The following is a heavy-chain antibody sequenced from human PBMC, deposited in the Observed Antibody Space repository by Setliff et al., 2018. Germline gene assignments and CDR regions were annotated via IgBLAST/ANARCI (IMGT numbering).Heavy chain of an antibody. CDR3: ARAWYDNSGYYYENYYYFMDV. D-gene: IGHD3-22*01. CDR2: INPNSGDT. V-gene: IGHV1-2*02. Sequence: GASVKVSCKASGNRFTDYNLHWVRQAPGQGLDWMGWINPNSGDTHSAQKFQGRVTMTRDTSISTAHMELSSLRSDDTAVYYCARAWYDNSGYYYENYYYFMDVWGKGTTVTVSS. J-gene: IGHJ6*03. CDR1: GNRFTDYN.